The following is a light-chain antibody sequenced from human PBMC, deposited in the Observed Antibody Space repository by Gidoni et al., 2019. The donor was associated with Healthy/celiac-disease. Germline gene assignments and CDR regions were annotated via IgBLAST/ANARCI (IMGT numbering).Light chain of an antibody. CDR1: QSILSW. CDR3: QQYNSYSPET. J-gene: IGKJ2*01. V-gene: IGKV1-5*03. CDR2: KAS. Sequence: DIQMTQSPSTQSAYVGDRVTITCRASQSILSWLAWYQQKPGKAPKILIYKASSLESGVPSSFSGSGSWTEFTLTISSLQPDDFATYYCQQYNSYSPETFGQGTKLEIK.